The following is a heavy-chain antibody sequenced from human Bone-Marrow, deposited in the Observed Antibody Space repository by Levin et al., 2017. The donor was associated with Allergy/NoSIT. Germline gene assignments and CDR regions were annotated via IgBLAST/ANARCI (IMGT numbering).Heavy chain of an antibody. D-gene: IGHD2-8*01. Sequence: PSQTLSLTCSVSGFSITSGYYWGWIRQSPGTRLEWIGNIFHTGSTSYNPSLQSRVAISVDTSKNEFYLKLRSVTAADTALFFCARENGVAGAAMIDYWGQGFPVTVSS. V-gene: IGHV4-38-2*02. J-gene: IGHJ4*02. CDR1: GFSITSGYY. CDR3: ARENGVAGAAMIDY. CDR2: IFHTGST.